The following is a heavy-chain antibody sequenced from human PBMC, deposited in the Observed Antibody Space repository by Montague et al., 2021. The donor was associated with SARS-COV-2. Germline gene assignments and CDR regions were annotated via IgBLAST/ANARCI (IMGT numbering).Heavy chain of an antibody. D-gene: IGHD5-18*01. Sequence: TLSLTCSVSGDPISRAGYFWTWIRHHPTEGLEWIGYVYYTGSTDYNPSLKSRVSMSIDTSMNQFSLKMSSVTAADTAVYYCARDRYGHFDYWGQGTLVTVSS. V-gene: IGHV4-31*03. CDR2: VYYTGST. J-gene: IGHJ4*02. CDR1: GDPISRAGYF. CDR3: ARDRYGHFDY.